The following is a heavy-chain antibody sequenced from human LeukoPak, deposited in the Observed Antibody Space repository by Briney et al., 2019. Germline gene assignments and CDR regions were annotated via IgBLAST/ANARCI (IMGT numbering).Heavy chain of an antibody. CDR3: ARDIGPYYFDY. D-gene: IGHD1-26*01. V-gene: IGHV3-30*04. CDR2: ISYDGSNK. CDR1: GFTFSSYA. Sequence: GRSLRLSCAASGFTFSSYAMHWVRQAPGKGLEWVAVISYDGSNKYYADSVKGRFTISRDNSKNTLYLQMNSLRAEDTAVYYCARDIGPYYFDYWGQGTLVTVSS. J-gene: IGHJ4*02.